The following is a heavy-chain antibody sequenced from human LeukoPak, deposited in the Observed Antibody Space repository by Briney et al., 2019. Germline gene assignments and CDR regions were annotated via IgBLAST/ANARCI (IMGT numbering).Heavy chain of an antibody. D-gene: IGHD4-17*01. J-gene: IGHJ4*02. CDR3: AKDGGMTTVTTFDY. Sequence: GGSLRLSCAASGFTFSSYAMSWVRQAPGKGLEWVSAISGSGGSTYYADSVKGRFTVSRDNSKNTLYLQMNSLRAEDTAVYYCAKDGGMTTVTTFDYWGQGTLVTVSS. CDR1: GFTFSSYA. V-gene: IGHV3-23*01. CDR2: ISGSGGST.